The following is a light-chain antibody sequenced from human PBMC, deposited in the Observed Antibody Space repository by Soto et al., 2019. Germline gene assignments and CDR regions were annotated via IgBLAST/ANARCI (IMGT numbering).Light chain of an antibody. Sequence: QAVVTQPPSVSGAPGQRVTISCTGSSSNIGAGYDVHWYQQLPGTAPKFLIYNNFNRPSGVPDRFSGSKSGTSASLAISGLQSEDEANYYCQSYDSSLSAAVFGGGTKLTVL. CDR2: NNF. CDR1: SSNIGAGYD. V-gene: IGLV1-40*01. J-gene: IGLJ2*01. CDR3: QSYDSSLSAAV.